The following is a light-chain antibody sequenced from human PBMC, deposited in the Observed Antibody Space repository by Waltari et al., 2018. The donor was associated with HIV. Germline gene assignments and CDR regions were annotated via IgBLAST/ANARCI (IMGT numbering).Light chain of an antibody. CDR1: DTAVGTYNY. J-gene: IGLJ3*02. V-gene: IGLV2-14*01. Sequence: QSALTQPASVSGSPGQSITISCTGTDTAVGTYNYVSWFQHHPGQAPKLIISEVSNRPSGVSHRFSGSKSGNTASLIISGLQAEDEASYYCTSYTTTNTWVFGGGTNLTVL. CDR3: TSYTTTNTWV. CDR2: EVS.